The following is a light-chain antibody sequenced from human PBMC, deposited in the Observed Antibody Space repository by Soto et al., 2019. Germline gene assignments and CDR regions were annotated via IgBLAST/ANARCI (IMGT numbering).Light chain of an antibody. CDR1: RSDVSAYQY. Sequence: QSALTQPRSVSGSLGQSVTISCTGTRSDVSAYQYDSWYQQHPGKAPKLIIYDVTERPSGVPDRFSASKSGSTASLTISGLQAEDEAAYYCCSYAGSYTFVFGTETKLTVL. CDR3: CSYAGSYTFV. CDR2: DVT. J-gene: IGLJ1*01. V-gene: IGLV2-11*01.